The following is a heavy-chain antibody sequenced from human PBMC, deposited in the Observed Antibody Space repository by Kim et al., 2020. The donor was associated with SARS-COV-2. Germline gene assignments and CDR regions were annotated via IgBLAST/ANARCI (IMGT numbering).Heavy chain of an antibody. V-gene: IGHV5-10-1*01. CDR3: ARYYDTIGYYPDY. Sequence: GESLKISCKGSGYRFTSHWITWVRQMPGKGLEWMGRINPSDSYTNYSPSFQGHVTISADKSISTAYLQWSSLKASDTATYYCARYYDTIGYYPDYWGQGT. D-gene: IGHD3-22*01. J-gene: IGHJ4*02. CDR2: INPSDSYT. CDR1: GYRFTSHW.